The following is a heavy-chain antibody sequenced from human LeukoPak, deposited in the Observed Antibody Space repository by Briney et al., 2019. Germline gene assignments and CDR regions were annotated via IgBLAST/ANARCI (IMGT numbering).Heavy chain of an antibody. CDR3: ARDLDYYDSTAEYYFDY. V-gene: IGHV1-69*13. Sequence: GASVKVSCKASGGTFSSYAISWVRQAPGQGLEWMGGIIPIFGTANYAQKFQGRVTITADESTSTAYMELSSLRSEDTAVYYCARDLDYYDSTAEYYFDYWGQGTLVTVSS. J-gene: IGHJ4*02. CDR2: IIPIFGTA. CDR1: GGTFSSYA. D-gene: IGHD3-22*01.